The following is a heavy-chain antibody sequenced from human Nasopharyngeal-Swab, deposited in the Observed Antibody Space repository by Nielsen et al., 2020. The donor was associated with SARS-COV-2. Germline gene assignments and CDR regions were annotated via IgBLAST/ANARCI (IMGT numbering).Heavy chain of an antibody. D-gene: IGHD2-15*01. CDR1: GLGFSNYE. CDR2: IRSKGNNYAT. CDR3: TRCGGGCYSGRDY. V-gene: IGHV3-73*01. J-gene: IGHJ4*02. Sequence: GGSLRLSCAASGLGFSNYEMNWVRQASGEGLEWVARIRSKGNNYATAYSASVKGRFIIFRDDPTNTAYLQMNSLKTEDTAMYYCTRCGGGCYSGRDYWGQGTLVTISS.